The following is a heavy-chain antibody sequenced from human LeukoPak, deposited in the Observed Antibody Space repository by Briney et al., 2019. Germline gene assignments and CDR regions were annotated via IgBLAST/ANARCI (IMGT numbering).Heavy chain of an antibody. CDR2: ISSSSSYT. J-gene: IGHJ4*02. CDR1: GFPFSDYY. CDR3: ASSIAAAGGFDY. Sequence: PGGSLRLSCAASGFPFSDYYMSWIRQAPGKGLEWVSYISSSSSYTNYADSVKGRFTISRDNAKNSLYLQMNSLRAEDTAVYYCASSIAAAGGFDYWGQGTLVTVSS. V-gene: IGHV3-11*03. D-gene: IGHD6-13*01.